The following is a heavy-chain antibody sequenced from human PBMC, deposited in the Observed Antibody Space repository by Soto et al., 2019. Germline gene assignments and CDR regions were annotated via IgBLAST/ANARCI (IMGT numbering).Heavy chain of an antibody. CDR3: ARHGAAFYYYGLDV. CDR1: GGSISSGGYY. V-gene: IGHV4-61*08. J-gene: IGHJ6*02. Sequence: SETLSLTCTVSGGSISSGGYYWSWIRQPPGKRLEWIGNIYYSGSTNYNPSLRGRVTISVDTSKNQFSLNLTSVTAADMAVYYCARHGAAFYYYGLDVWGQGTTVTVSS. CDR2: IYYSGST. D-gene: IGHD3-16*01.